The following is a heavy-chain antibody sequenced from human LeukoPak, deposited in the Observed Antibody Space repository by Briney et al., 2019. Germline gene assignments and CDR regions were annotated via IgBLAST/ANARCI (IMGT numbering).Heavy chain of an antibody. CDR1: GGSFSGYY. Sequence: AETLSLTCAVYGGSFSGYYWSWISQPPGKGLEWIGEINHSGSTNYNPSLKSRVTISVDTSNNQLSLKVNSVTAADTAMYYCVKSNSRYQPWTLDIWGRGTMVTVSS. CDR3: VKSNSRYQPWTLDI. V-gene: IGHV4-34*01. CDR2: INHSGST. D-gene: IGHD2-2*01. J-gene: IGHJ3*02.